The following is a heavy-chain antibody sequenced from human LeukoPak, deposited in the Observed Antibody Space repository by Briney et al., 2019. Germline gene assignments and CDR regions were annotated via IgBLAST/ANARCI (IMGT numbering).Heavy chain of an antibody. CDR2: IYDSGSP. CDR3: ARRVSRPAVAGSNWFDP. Sequence: NPSETLSLTCTVSGGSISSGSYFWGWIRQPPGKGLEWFAMIYDSGSPYYNPSLKSRVTKSVDTSQNQFSLKLNSVTAADTAVYYCARRVSRPAVAGSNWFDPWGQGTLVIVSS. D-gene: IGHD6-19*01. J-gene: IGHJ5*02. V-gene: IGHV4-39*01. CDR1: GGSISSGSYF.